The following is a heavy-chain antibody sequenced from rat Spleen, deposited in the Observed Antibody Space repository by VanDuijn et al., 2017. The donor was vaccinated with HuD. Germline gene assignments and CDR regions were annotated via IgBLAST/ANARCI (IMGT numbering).Heavy chain of an antibody. CDR3: TRHDYPGVITNWFAY. V-gene: IGHV5-29*01. CDR2: ISSDGGRY. CDR1: GFTFSYYY. Sequence: EVQLVESDGGLEQPGRSLKLSCAASGFTFSYYYMAWFRQAPTKGLEWVSTISSDGGRYFYRYSVKGRFTISRDNATITLYLQMDSLRSEDTATYYCTRHDYPGVITNWFAYWGQGTLVTVSS. D-gene: IGHD1-4*01. J-gene: IGHJ3*01.